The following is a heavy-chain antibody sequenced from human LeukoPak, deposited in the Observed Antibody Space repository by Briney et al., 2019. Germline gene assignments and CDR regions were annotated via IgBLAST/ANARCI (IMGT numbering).Heavy chain of an antibody. V-gene: IGHV3-30*02. CDR1: GFTFSSYG. J-gene: IGHJ2*01. CDR3: AKDPTTTTVTRPIGDWYLDL. D-gene: IGHD4-17*01. Sequence: GGSLRLSCAASGFTFSSYGMHWVRQAPGKGLEWVAFIWYDGSNKYYVDSVKGRFTISRDNSKNTLYLQMNSLRAEDTAVYYCAKDPTTTTVTRPIGDWYLDLWGRGTLVTVSS. CDR2: IWYDGSNK.